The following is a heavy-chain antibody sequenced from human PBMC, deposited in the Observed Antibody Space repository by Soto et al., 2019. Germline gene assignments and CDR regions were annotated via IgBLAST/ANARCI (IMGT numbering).Heavy chain of an antibody. V-gene: IGHV1-69*13. CDR2: IIPIFGTA. CDR1: GGTFSSYA. Sequence: ASVKVSCKASGGTFSSYAISWVRQAPGQGLEWMGGIIPIFGTANYAQKFQGRVTITADESTSTAYMELSSLRSEDTAVYYCARGGDWAVADYYYGMDVWGQGTTVTVSS. J-gene: IGHJ6*02. D-gene: IGHD6-19*01. CDR3: ARGGDWAVADYYYGMDV.